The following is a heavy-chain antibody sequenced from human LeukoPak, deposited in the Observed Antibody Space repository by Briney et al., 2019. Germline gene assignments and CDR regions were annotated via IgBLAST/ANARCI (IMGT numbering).Heavy chain of an antibody. CDR1: GFTFSSLA. CDR2: IRSNGDTT. Sequence: GGSLRLSCTASGFTFSSLAMTWVRQAPGKGLEWVSTIRSNGDTTYNADSSKGLFHISRDNSKNTLYLELNSRRVEDTATFYCAKGQELDDGVFDSWGLGTMVTVSS. CDR3: AKGQELDDGVFDS. J-gene: IGHJ4*02. D-gene: IGHD1-1*01. V-gene: IGHV3-23*01.